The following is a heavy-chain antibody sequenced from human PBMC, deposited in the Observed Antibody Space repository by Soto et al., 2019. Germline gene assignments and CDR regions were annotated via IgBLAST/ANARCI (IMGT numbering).Heavy chain of an antibody. CDR1: GGTFSSYT. CDR3: ARGEIAVAGTFDY. CDR2: IIPILGIA. D-gene: IGHD6-19*01. V-gene: IGHV1-69*02. J-gene: IGHJ4*02. Sequence: GASVKVSCKASGGTFSSYTVSWVRQAPGQGLEWMGRIIPILGIANYAQKFQGRVTITADESTSTAYMELSSLRSEDTAVYYCARGEIAVAGTFDYWGQGTLVTVSS.